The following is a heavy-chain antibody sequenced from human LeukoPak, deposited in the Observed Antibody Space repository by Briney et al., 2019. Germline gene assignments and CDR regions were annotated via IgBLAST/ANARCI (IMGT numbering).Heavy chain of an antibody. Sequence: ASVKVSCKASGYTFTSYYMHWVRQAPGQGLEWMGIINPSGGSTSYAQKFQGRVTMTRDTSTSTVYMELSSLRSEDTAVYYCARDLYYYDSSGYYFDYWGQGTLVTVSS. CDR1: GYTFTSYY. CDR2: INPSGGST. CDR3: ARDLYYYDSSGYYFDY. J-gene: IGHJ4*02. D-gene: IGHD3-22*01. V-gene: IGHV1-46*01.